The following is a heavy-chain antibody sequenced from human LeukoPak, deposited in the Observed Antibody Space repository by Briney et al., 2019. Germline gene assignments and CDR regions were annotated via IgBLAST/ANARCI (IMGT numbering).Heavy chain of an antibody. CDR3: AKAHRDYYDTSGSDY. Sequence: GRSLRLSCAASGFTFSSYGMHWVRQAPGKGLEWVAVISYDGSNKYYADSVKGRFTISRDNSKNTLYMQMNSLRAEDTAVYYCAKAHRDYYDTSGSDYWGQGTLVTVSS. CDR1: GFTFSSYG. D-gene: IGHD3-22*01. V-gene: IGHV3-30*18. CDR2: ISYDGSNK. J-gene: IGHJ4*02.